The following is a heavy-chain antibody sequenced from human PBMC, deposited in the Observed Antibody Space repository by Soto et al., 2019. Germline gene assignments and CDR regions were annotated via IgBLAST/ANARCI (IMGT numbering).Heavy chain of an antibody. D-gene: IGHD2-15*01. V-gene: IGHV1-69*01. CDR3: ARDLTIGYCSGGSCYSQAFDY. J-gene: IGHJ4*02. CDR2: IIPIFGTA. CDR1: GGTFSSYA. Sequence: QVQLVQSGAEGKKPGSSVKVSCKASGGTFSSYAISWVRQAPGQGLEWMGGIIPIFGTANYAKKFQGRVTITADESTSTAYMELSSLRSEDTAVYYCARDLTIGYCSGGSCYSQAFDYWGQGTLVTVSS.